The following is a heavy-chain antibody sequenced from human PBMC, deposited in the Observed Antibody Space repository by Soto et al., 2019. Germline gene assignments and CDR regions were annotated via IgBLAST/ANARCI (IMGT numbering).Heavy chain of an antibody. D-gene: IGHD2-2*01. CDR3: ARGMPYCNSASCNEYYFDF. CDR2: ISSSSSAI. Sequence: EVQLVESGGGLVQLGGSLRLSCAASGFTFSDYSVNWVRQAPGKGLEWLSYISSSSSAIYYADSVKGRFTISRDNAKKSLYLEMNRLRAEDTGVYYCARGMPYCNSASCNEYYFDFWGQGTLVTVSS. J-gene: IGHJ4*02. CDR1: GFTFSDYS. V-gene: IGHV3-48*01.